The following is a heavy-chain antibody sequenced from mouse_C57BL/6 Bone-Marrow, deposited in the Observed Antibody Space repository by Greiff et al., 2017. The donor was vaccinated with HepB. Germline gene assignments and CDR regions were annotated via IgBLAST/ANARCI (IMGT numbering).Heavy chain of an antibody. CDR1: GFSLTSYG. Sequence: VKLMESGPGLVAPSQSLSITCTVSGFSLTSYGVDWVRQSPGKGLEWLGVIWGVGSTNYNSALKSRLSISTDNSKSQVFLKMNSLQTDDTAMYYCASRYYSNCGWYFDVWGTGTTVTVSS. CDR2: IWGVGST. V-gene: IGHV2-6*01. J-gene: IGHJ1*03. CDR3: ASRYYSNCGWYFDV. D-gene: IGHD2-5*01.